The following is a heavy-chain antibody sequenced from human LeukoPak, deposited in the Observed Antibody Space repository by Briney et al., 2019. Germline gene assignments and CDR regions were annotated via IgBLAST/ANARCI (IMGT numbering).Heavy chain of an antibody. J-gene: IGHJ4*02. V-gene: IGHV3-48*04. CDR1: GFTFSSYW. D-gene: IGHD4-11*01. Sequence: GGSLRLSCAASGFTFSSYWMSWVRQAPGKGLEWVSYISSSGSTIYYADSVKGRFTISRDNAKNSLYLQMNSLRAEDTAVYYCARTRGTTVFFDYWGQGTLVTVSS. CDR3: ARTRGTTVFFDY. CDR2: ISSSGSTI.